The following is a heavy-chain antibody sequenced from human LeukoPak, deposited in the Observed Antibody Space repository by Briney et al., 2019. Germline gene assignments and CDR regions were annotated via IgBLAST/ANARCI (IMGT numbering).Heavy chain of an antibody. D-gene: IGHD5-12*01. CDR1: GFTFGDYA. Sequence: GGSLRLSCAASGFTFGDYAMHWVRQAPGKGLEWVSLISCDGGSTYYADSVKGRFTISRDNSRHTLYLQMNSLGAEDTALYYCAKDKEYSGFGPILSGYYYGMDVWGKGTTVTVSS. CDR2: ISCDGGST. V-gene: IGHV3-43D*04. J-gene: IGHJ6*04. CDR3: AKDKEYSGFGPILSGYYYGMDV.